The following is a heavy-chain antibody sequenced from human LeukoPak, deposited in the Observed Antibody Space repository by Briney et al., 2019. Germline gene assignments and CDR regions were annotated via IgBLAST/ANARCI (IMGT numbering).Heavy chain of an antibody. J-gene: IGHJ6*03. CDR3: ARDPYSGGYWNYYYYYMDV. CDR2: IIPIFGTA. CDR1: GGTFSSYA. Sequence: SVKVSCKASGGTFSSYAISWVRQAPGQGLEWMGGIIPIFGTANYAQKFQGRVTITADESTSTAYMELNSLTAEDTAVYYCARDPYSGGYWNYYYYYMDVWGKGTTVTISS. D-gene: IGHD1-26*01. V-gene: IGHV1-69*13.